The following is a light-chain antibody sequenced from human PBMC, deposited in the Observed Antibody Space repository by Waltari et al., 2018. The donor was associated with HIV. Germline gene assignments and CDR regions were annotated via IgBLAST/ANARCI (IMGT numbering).Light chain of an antibody. J-gene: IGKJ1*01. V-gene: IGKV1-27*01. CDR2: TAS. CDR1: QVISNP. Sequence: DIQMTQSPSTLSASVGDRVTITCRASQVISNPLAWYQQKPGKVPKLLIYTASTIQSGVVSRFSSSGSATTLTPPISSLQPEDDAAYYCRKYNNDPRTFGEGTKVEIK. CDR3: RKYNNDPRT.